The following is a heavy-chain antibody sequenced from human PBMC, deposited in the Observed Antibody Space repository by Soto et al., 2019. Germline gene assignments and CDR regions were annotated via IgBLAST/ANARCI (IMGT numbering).Heavy chain of an antibody. J-gene: IGHJ6*02. V-gene: IGHV1-18*01. D-gene: IGHD6-19*01. CDR1: GYTLSNYG. Sequence: QVQLVQSGAEVKKPGASVTVSCKTSGYTLSNYGINWVRQAPGQGLAWMGWISGYNGNTNYAQTVQGRVTMTTDTSTGPVYMELRSLKSDDTGIYYCSGFMMVGGWFDPNYYHGMDVWVQGTTVTVSS. CDR2: ISGYNGNT. CDR3: SGFMMVGGWFDPNYYHGMDV.